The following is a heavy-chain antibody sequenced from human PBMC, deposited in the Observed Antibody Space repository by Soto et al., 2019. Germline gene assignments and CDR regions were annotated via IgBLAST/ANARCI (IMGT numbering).Heavy chain of an antibody. D-gene: IGHD7-27*01. CDR3: AIEAGRTGDLDY. J-gene: IGHJ4*02. Sequence: QVQVVQSGAEVKKPGDSVKVSCRASGYTFTGHAIHWVRQAPGQSLEWMGWNDGGNGRTQYAQRFQGRVTLTRDTSAITAYMELRSLTSEDTAVYYCAIEAGRTGDLDYWGQGTLVTVSS. V-gene: IGHV1-3*01. CDR2: NDGGNGRT. CDR1: GYTFTGHA.